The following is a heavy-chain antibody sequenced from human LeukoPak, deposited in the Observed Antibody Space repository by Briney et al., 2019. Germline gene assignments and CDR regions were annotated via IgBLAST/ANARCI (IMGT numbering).Heavy chain of an antibody. CDR1: GFTFTGSS. J-gene: IGHJ4*02. V-gene: IGHV3-48*02. Sequence: GGSLRLSCVASGFTFTGSSMNWVRQAPGKGLEWVSYITSGSTTISYADSVKGRFTISRDNAKNSLYLQMSSLRDEDTAVYYCVSELHCSRGGCYDYWGQGTLVTVSS. D-gene: IGHD2-15*01. CDR3: VSELHCSRGGCYDY. CDR2: ITSGSTTI.